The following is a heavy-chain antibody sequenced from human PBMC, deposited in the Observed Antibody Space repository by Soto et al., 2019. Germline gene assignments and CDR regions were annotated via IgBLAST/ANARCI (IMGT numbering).Heavy chain of an antibody. CDR3: ARDGVDTATGYYYGMDV. J-gene: IGHJ6*02. D-gene: IGHD5-18*01. CDR2: ISAYNGNT. V-gene: IGHV1-18*01. CDR1: GYTFTSYG. Sequence: GASVKVSCKASGYTFTSYGISWVRQAPGQGLEWMGWISAYNGNTNYAQKLQGRVTMTTDTSTSTAYMELRSLRSDDTAVYYCARDGVDTATGYYYGMDVWGQGTPVTVSS.